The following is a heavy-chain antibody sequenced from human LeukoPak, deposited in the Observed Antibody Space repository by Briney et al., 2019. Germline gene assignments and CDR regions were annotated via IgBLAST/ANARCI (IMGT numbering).Heavy chain of an antibody. Sequence: PSQTLSLTCTVSGGSISSYYWSWIRQPPGKGLEWIGFIYYSGSTNYNPSLRSRVTISVDTSKNKCSLKLSSVTAADTAVYYCASPGIVAAGTDRGFDYWGQGTLVTVSS. CDR3: ASPGIVAAGTDRGFDY. CDR2: IYYSGST. J-gene: IGHJ4*02. CDR1: GGSISSYY. D-gene: IGHD6-13*01. V-gene: IGHV4-59*01.